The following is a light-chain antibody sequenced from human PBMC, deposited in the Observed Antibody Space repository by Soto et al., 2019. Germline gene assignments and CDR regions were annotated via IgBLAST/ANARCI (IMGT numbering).Light chain of an antibody. Sequence: QSLLTQPPSVSAAPGQKVTISCCGDSSNIGNNDVSWYQHLPGAAPKLLVYKDNKRPAGIPDRFSGSKSGTSAALAITGLLTGDEGDYYCGAWDSSMTVWLFGGGTKLTVL. CDR3: GAWDSSMTVWL. J-gene: IGLJ3*02. CDR2: KDN. V-gene: IGLV1-51*02. CDR1: SSNIGNND.